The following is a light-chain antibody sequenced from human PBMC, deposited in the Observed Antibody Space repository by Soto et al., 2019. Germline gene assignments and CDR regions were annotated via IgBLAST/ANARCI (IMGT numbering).Light chain of an antibody. J-gene: IGLJ1*01. CDR1: SSDVGGYNY. CDR2: EVS. CDR3: SSYTSSSTYV. V-gene: IGLV2-14*01. Sequence: ALTQPASVSGSPGQSITISCTGTSSDVGGYNYVSWYQQHPGKAPKLMIYEVSNRPSGVSNRFSGSKSGNTASLTISGLQAEDEADYYCSSYTSSSTYVFGTGTKLTVL.